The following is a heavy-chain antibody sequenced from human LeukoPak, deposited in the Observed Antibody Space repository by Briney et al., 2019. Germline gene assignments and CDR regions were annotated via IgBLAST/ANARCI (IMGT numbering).Heavy chain of an antibody. CDR3: ARANFLYCSSTTCLFDY. CDR1: GYTFTHY. D-gene: IGHD2-2*01. V-gene: IGHV1-2*02. CDR2: INHNYGDT. J-gene: IGHJ4*02. Sequence: ASVKVSCKASGYTFTHYMHWVRPASGRGFERMEWINHNYGDTNYAQKFQGRVTMNSDTSISTAHMEVSRLRSDDTAVYYCARANFLYCSSTTCLFDYWGQGTLGTVS.